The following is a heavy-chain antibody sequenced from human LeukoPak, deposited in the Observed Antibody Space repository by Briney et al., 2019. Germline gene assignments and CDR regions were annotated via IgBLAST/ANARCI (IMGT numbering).Heavy chain of an antibody. CDR3: ARAFCVGECFVLHIFFDS. V-gene: IGHV4-38-2*02. CDR1: GYSTSSGYF. D-gene: IGHD2-21*01. J-gene: IGHJ4*02. CDR2: IYQRATV. Sequence: PSETLSLTCNVSGYSTSSGYFWGWVRQAPGKGLEWIGSIYQRATVHYNPSLKSRVTISLDTSKNHFSLNLRSMQASDTAVYYCARAFCVGECFVLHIFFDSWGQGTLVTVSS.